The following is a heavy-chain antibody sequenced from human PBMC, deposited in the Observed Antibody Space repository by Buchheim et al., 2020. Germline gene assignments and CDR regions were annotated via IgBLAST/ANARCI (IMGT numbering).Heavy chain of an antibody. CDR3: ARGTTPHMYSNGWRTYYYGMDV. CDR2: INHSGST. V-gene: IGHV4-34*01. J-gene: IGHJ6*02. CDR1: GGSFSGYY. D-gene: IGHD6-19*01. Sequence: QVQLQQWGAGLLKPSETLSLTCAVYGGSFSGYYWSWIRQPPGKGLEWIGEINHSGSTNYNPSLKSRVTISVDTSKNQFSLKLSSVTAPDTAVYYCARGTTPHMYSNGWRTYYYGMDVWGQGTT.